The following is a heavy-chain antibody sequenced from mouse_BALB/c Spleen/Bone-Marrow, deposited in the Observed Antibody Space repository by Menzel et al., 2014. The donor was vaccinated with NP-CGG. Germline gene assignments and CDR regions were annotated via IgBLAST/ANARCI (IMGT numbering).Heavy chain of an antibody. D-gene: IGHD2-3*01. V-gene: IGHV1S16*01. J-gene: IGHJ4*01. CDR3: TIVGWLAMDY. CDR1: GYTFTSYY. Sequence: VKLMESGADLVKPGASVKLSCKASGYTFTSYYMYWVKQRPGQGLEWIGEINPSNGGTNFNEKFKSKATLTVDKSSSTAYMQRSSLTSEDSAVYYCTIVGWLAMDYWVQGTSVTVSS. CDR2: INPSNGGT.